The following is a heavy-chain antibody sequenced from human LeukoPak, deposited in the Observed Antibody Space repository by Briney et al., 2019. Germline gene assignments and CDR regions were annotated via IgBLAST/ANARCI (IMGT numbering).Heavy chain of an antibody. CDR1: GGSISSSSYY. Sequence: PSETLSLTCTVSGGSISSSSYYWGWIRQPPGKGLEWIGSIYYSGSTYYNPSLKSRVTISVDTSKNQFSLKLSSVTAADTAVYYCATGSGGQSSYDYGDYRRAFDIWGQGTMVTVSS. J-gene: IGHJ3*02. CDR2: IYYSGST. V-gene: IGHV4-39*01. D-gene: IGHD4-17*01. CDR3: ATGSGGQSSYDYGDYRRAFDI.